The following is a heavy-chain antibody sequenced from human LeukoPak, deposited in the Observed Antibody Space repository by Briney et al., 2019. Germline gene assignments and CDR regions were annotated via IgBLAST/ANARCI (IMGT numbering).Heavy chain of an antibody. J-gene: IGHJ6*02. Sequence: GRSLRLSCAASGFTFSSYWMHWVRQAPGKGLVWVSRINSDGSSTSYADSVKGRFTISRDNAKNTLNLQLNSLRAEDTAVYYCARGGYSSGWSNMDVWGQGTTVTVSS. CDR1: GFTFSSYW. V-gene: IGHV3-74*01. D-gene: IGHD6-19*01. CDR3: ARGGYSSGWSNMDV. CDR2: INSDGSST.